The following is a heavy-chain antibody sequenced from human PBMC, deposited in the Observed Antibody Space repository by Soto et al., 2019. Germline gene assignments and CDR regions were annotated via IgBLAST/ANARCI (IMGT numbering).Heavy chain of an antibody. CDR1: GYSFTSYW. J-gene: IGHJ6*02. CDR2: IYPGDSDT. Sequence: PGESLKISCKGSGYSFTSYWIGWVRQMPGKGLEWMGIIYPGDSDTRYSPSFQGQVTISADKSISTAYLQWSSLKASDTAMYYCARQEKPRFLEWLLPYYYYGMDVWGQGTTVTVSS. CDR3: ARQEKPRFLEWLLPYYYYGMDV. V-gene: IGHV5-51*01. D-gene: IGHD3-3*01.